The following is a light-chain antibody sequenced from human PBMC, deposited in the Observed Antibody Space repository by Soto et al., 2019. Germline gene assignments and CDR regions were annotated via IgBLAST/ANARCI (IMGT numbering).Light chain of an antibody. CDR1: QSLVHSNGNTY. CDR3: MQGTHWPRS. J-gene: IGKJ4*01. V-gene: IGKV2-30*02. Sequence: DVVMTQSPLSLPVTLGQPASISCKSNQSLVHSNGNTYLNWFQQRPGQSPRRLIYQVSNRDSGVPDRFSGSGSGTDFTLIISREEAEDVGVYYYCMQGTHWPRSFGGGTKVETK. CDR2: QVS.